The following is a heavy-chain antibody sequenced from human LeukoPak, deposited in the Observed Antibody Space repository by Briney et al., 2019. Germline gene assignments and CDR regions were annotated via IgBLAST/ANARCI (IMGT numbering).Heavy chain of an antibody. Sequence: GASVKVSCKVSGYTLTELSMHWVRQAPGKGLEWMGGIDPEDGETIYAQKFQGRVTMTEDTSTDTAYMELSSLRSEDTAVYYCATELWFGELSNWFDPWGQGTLVTVSS. CDR2: IDPEDGET. J-gene: IGHJ5*02. D-gene: IGHD3-10*01. CDR3: ATELWFGELSNWFDP. CDR1: GYTLTELS. V-gene: IGHV1-24*01.